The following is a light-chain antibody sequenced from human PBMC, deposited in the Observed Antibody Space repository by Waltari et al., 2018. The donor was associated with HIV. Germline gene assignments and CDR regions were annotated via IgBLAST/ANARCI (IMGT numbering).Light chain of an antibody. CDR1: QNINNY. J-gene: IGKJ3*01. CDR3: QQSYYSPT. Sequence: DIQMTQSPSSLSASIRDIVNITCRASQNINNYLNWYQQKPGQAPKILIYTATTLHIGVPSRFSGSGSGTEFTLTITNLQPEDFAVYFCQQSYYSPTFGPGTTVDIK. V-gene: IGKV1-39*01. CDR2: TAT.